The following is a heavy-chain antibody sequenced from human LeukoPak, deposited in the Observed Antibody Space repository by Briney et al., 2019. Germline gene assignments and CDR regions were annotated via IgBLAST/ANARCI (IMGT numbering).Heavy chain of an antibody. CDR1: GVSINSGDYY. Sequence: SATLSLTCTVSGVSINSGDYYWSWIRQPPGKGLEWIGYIYYSESTYYNPSLKSRLTISIDTSKNQFSLKLSSVTAADTAVYYCARVIYGDYYFYGLDVWGQGTTVTVSS. D-gene: IGHD2-21*01. V-gene: IGHV4-30-4*01. CDR3: ARVIYGDYYFYGLDV. CDR2: IYYSEST. J-gene: IGHJ6*02.